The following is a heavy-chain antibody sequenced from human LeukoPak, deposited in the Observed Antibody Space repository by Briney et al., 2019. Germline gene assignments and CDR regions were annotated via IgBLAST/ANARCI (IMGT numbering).Heavy chain of an antibody. D-gene: IGHD6-19*01. CDR3: ARDQGLLVVAGRFGY. CDR2: ISSSNSYI. V-gene: IGHV3-21*01. Sequence: PGGSLRHSCAASGFTPSSYSMNWVRQAPGKGLEWVSSISSSNSYIYNADTVKGRFTISRDNAKNSLYLQMNSLRAEDTAVYYCARDQGLLVVAGRFGYWGQGTLVTVSS. J-gene: IGHJ4*02. CDR1: GFTPSSYS.